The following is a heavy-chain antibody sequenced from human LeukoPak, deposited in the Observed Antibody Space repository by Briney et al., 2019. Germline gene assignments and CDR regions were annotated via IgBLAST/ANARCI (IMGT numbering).Heavy chain of an antibody. D-gene: IGHD6-19*01. CDR1: GFTFTNYV. V-gene: IGHV3-30-3*01. Sequence: GRSLRLSCVVSGFTFTNYVMHWVRQSPGKGLEWVAVISCDGNNKYYADSVKGRFTISRDNSKNTLYLQMNSLRAEDTAVYYCARGLGCSSGWSKVYFDFWGQGALVTVSS. CDR3: ARGLGCSSGWSKVYFDF. J-gene: IGHJ4*02. CDR2: ISCDGNNK.